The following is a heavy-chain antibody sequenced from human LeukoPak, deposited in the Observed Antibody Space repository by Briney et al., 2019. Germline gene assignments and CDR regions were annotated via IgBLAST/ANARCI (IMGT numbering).Heavy chain of an antibody. J-gene: IGHJ5*02. CDR3: ARATYDPNWFDP. D-gene: IGHD5-12*01. V-gene: IGHV4-31*03. CDR1: GGSISSGGYY. Sequence: SQTLSLTCTVSGGSISSGGYYWSWIRQPPGKGLEWIGYIYYSGSTYYNPSLKSRVTISVDTSKNQFSLKLSSVTAADTAVYYCARATYDPNWFDPWGQGTLVTVSS. CDR2: IYYSGST.